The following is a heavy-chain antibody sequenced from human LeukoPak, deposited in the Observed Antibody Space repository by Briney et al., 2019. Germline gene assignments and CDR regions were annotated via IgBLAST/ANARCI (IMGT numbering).Heavy chain of an antibody. J-gene: IGHJ4*02. Sequence: ASVKVSCKASGGTFSSYAISWVRQAPGQGLEWMGIINPSGGSTSYAQKFQGRVTMTRDTSTSTVYMELSSLRSEDTAVYYCARVLGHPAYYFDYWGQGTLVTVSS. CDR2: INPSGGST. D-gene: IGHD3-3*02. CDR1: GGTFSSYA. CDR3: ARVLGHPAYYFDY. V-gene: IGHV1-46*01.